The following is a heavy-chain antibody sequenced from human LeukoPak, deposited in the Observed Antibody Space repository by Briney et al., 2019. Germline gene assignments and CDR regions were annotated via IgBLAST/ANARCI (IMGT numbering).Heavy chain of an antibody. V-gene: IGHV1-46*01. J-gene: IGHJ4*02. CDR2: INSSGGST. CDR1: GYTFTRYY. Sequence: ASVKVSCKASGYTFTRYYMHWVRQAPGQGLEWMGIINSSGGSTSYAQKFQGRVTLTRDTSTSTVYMELSSLRSEDTAVYYCARGGVTATQRLDYWGQGTLVTISS. CDR3: ARGGVTATQRLDY. D-gene: IGHD2-21*02.